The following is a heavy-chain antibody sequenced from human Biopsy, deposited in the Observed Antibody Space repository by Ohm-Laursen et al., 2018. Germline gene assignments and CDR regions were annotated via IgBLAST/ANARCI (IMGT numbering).Heavy chain of an antibody. V-gene: IGHV1-18*01. Sequence: ASVKVSCKASGYTFTGYGISWVRQAPGQGLEWMGWINTENGNTIYAQNLQGRVTMTADTSTSTAYMEVTSLRSDDTAVYFCAREEDNSGYDYYGMDVWGQGTTVTVSS. CDR3: AREEDNSGYDYYGMDV. D-gene: IGHD3-22*01. CDR1: GYTFTGYG. CDR2: INTENGNT. J-gene: IGHJ6*02.